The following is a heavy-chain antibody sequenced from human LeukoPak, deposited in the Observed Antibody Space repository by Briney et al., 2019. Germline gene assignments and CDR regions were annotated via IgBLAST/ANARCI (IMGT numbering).Heavy chain of an antibody. Sequence: SETLSLTCAVSGGSISSYYWSWIRQPPGKGLEWIGFFYYSGSTNYNPSLKSRVTISVDTSKNHFSLKLTSMTAADTAVYYCARELGATVVNYGMDVWGQGTTVTVSS. V-gene: IGHV4-59*01. CDR2: FYYSGST. CDR3: ARELGATVVNYGMDV. CDR1: GGSISSYY. J-gene: IGHJ6*01. D-gene: IGHD4-23*01.